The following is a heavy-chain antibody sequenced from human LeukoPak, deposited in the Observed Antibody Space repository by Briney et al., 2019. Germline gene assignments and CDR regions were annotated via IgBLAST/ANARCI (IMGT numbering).Heavy chain of an antibody. CDR2: IKQDGSEN. D-gene: IGHD2-15*01. CDR3: ARDYCSGITCYSGY. J-gene: IGHJ4*02. V-gene: IGHV3-7*03. Sequence: PGGSLRLSCAASGFTFNNYWMSWVRQAPGKGLEWVANIKQDGSENYYVDSVKARFTISRDNAENSLYLQLNSQRAAHTAVYYWARDYCSGITCYSGYWGQGTLVTVSS. CDR1: GFTFNNYW.